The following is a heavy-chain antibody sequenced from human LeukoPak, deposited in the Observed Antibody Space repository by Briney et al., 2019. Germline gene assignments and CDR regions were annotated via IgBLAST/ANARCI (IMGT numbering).Heavy chain of an antibody. CDR1: GGSFSGYY. V-gene: IGHV4-34*01. CDR2: INHSGST. J-gene: IGHJ5*02. Sequence: SETLSLTCAVYGGSFSGYYWSWIRQPPGKGLEWIGEINHSGSTNYNPSLKSRVTISVDTSKNQFSLKLSSVTAADTAVYYCARAGRSGYCSSTSCYTLRGWFDPWGQGTLVNVSS. CDR3: ARAGRSGYCSSTSCYTLRGWFDP. D-gene: IGHD2-2*02.